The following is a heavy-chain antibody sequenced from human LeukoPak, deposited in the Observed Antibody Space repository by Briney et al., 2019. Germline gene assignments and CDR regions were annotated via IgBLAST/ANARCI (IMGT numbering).Heavy chain of an antibody. J-gene: IGHJ4*02. CDR1: GFTLSAYW. CDR3: ARDLNWLLFDY. Sequence: GGSLRLSCAASGFTLSAYWMHWVRQAPGKGLVWVSRVKYDGSTTAYADSVKGRFTISRDNTRNILYLEMNSLRVEDTAVYYCARDLNWLLFDYWGQGALVTVSS. D-gene: IGHD3/OR15-3a*01. V-gene: IGHV3-74*01. CDR2: VKYDGSTT.